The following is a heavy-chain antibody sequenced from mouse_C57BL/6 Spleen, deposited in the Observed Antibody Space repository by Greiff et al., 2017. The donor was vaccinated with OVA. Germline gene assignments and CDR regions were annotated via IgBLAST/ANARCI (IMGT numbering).Heavy chain of an antibody. D-gene: IGHD1-3*01. CDR1: GFTFSDYG. V-gene: IGHV5-17*01. CDR2: ISSGSSTI. Sequence: VQLKESGGGLVKPGGSLKLSCAASGFTFSDYGMHWVRQAPEKGLEWVAYISSGSSTIYYADTVKGRFTISRDNAKNTLFLQMTSLRSEDTAMYYCARSHNYLYAMDYWGQGTSVTVSS. CDR3: ARSHNYLYAMDY. J-gene: IGHJ4*01.